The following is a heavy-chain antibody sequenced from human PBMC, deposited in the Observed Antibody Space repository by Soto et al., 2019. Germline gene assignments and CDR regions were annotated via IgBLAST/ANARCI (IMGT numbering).Heavy chain of an antibody. J-gene: IGHJ4*02. CDR1: GGSISSGDYY. CDR2: IYYSGST. CDR3: ASSGAPYYFDH. Sequence: QVQLQESGPGLVKPSQTLSLTCTVSGGSISSGDYYWSWIRQPPGKGLEWIAYIYYSGSTYYNPSLKSRVTISVDPSKNQFSLRLSSVAAADTAVYYCASSGAPYYFDHWGQGTLVTVSS. D-gene: IGHD4-17*01. V-gene: IGHV4-30-4*01.